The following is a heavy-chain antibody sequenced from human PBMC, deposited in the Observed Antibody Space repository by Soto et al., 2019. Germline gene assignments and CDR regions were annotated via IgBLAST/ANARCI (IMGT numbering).Heavy chain of an antibody. V-gene: IGHV3-30*03. CDR2: ISYDGSNK. Sequence: QVQLVESGGGVVQPGRSLRLSCAASGFAFSSYGMHWVRQAPGKGLEWVAVISYDGSNKYYADSVKGRFTISRDNSKNTLYLKMSSLRAEGTAVYSCAPWFGAFDSWGQGTLVTVSS. CDR3: APWFGAFDS. D-gene: IGHD3-10*01. CDR1: GFAFSSYG. J-gene: IGHJ4*02.